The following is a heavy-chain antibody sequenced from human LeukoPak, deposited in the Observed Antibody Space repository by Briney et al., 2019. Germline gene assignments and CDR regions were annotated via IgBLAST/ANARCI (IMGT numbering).Heavy chain of an antibody. J-gene: IGHJ4*02. CDR1: GFTFSDYY. CDR2: ISSSGSTI. D-gene: IGHD3-3*01. V-gene: IGHV3-11*01. CDR3: ARAMQTYYDFWSGYGGFDY. Sequence: GGSLRLSCAASGFTFSDYYMSWIRQAPGKGLEWVSYISSSGSTIYYADSVKGRFTISRDNAKNSLYLQMNSLRAEDTAVHYCARAMQTYYDFWSGYGGFDYWGQGTLVTVSS.